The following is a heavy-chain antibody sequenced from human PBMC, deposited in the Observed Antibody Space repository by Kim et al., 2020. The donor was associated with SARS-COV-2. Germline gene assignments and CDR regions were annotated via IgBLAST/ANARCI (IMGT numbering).Heavy chain of an antibody. CDR3: ARVPFTMIVVVITTEWYFDL. CDR1: GFTFSSYW. Sequence: GSLRLSCAASGFTFSSYWMSWVRQAPGKGLEWVANIKQDGSEKYYVDSVKGRFTISRDNAKNSLYLQMNSLRAEDTAVYYCARVPFTMIVVVITTEWYFDLWGRGTLVTFSS. V-gene: IGHV3-7*01. J-gene: IGHJ2*01. D-gene: IGHD3-22*01. CDR2: IKQDGSEK.